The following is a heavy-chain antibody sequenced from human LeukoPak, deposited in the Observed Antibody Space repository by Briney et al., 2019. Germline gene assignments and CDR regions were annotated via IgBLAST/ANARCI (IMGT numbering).Heavy chain of an antibody. CDR1: GFTFSSYS. CDR3: ARELLGYCSGASCSDDDY. D-gene: IGHD2-15*01. Sequence: GGSLRLSCAASGFTFSSYSMNWVRQAPGKGLEWVSSISSSSSYIYYADSVKGRFTISRDNAKNSLYLQMNSLRAEDTAVYYCARELLGYCSGASCSDDDYWGRGTLVTVSS. J-gene: IGHJ4*02. CDR2: ISSSSSYI. V-gene: IGHV3-21*01.